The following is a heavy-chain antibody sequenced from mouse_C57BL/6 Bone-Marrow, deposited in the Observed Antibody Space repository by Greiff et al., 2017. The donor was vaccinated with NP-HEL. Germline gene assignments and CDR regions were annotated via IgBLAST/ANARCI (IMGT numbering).Heavy chain of an antibody. CDR3: ARQDIVTTHWYFDV. V-gene: IGHV5-17*01. D-gene: IGHD2-5*01. J-gene: IGHJ1*03. CDR2: ISSGSSTI. CDR1: GFTFSDYG. Sequence: EVQLVESGGGLVKPGGSLKLSCAASGFTFSDYGMHWVRQAPEKGLEWVAYISSGSSTIYYADTVKGRFTISRDNAKNTLFLQMTSLRSEDTAMYYCARQDIVTTHWYFDVWGTGTTVTVSS.